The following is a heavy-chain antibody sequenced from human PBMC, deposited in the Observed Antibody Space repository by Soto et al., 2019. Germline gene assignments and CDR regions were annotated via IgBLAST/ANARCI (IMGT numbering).Heavy chain of an antibody. Sequence: PSETLSLTCTVSGASVSTDGYYWSWIRQPPGKGLEWIGYIYHSGSTNYNPPLKSRVTTSIDTSKNQFSLKLSSLTAADTAVYYCARVNRLAPVATSYYHSMDVWGQGTTVTVSS. D-gene: IGHD5-12*01. J-gene: IGHJ6*02. V-gene: IGHV4-61*08. CDR1: GASVSTDGYY. CDR3: ARVNRLAPVATSYYHSMDV. CDR2: IYHSGST.